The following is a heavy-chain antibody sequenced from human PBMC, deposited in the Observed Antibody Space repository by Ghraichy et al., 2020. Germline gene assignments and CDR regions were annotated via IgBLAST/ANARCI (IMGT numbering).Heavy chain of an antibody. CDR1: GGSISSYY. CDR3: ARVEVGATPPVAFDI. Sequence: SQTLSLTCTVSGGSISSYYWSWIRQPPGKGLEWIGYIYYSGSTNYNPSLKSRVTISVDTSKNQFSLKLSSVTAADTAVYYCARVEVGATPPVAFDIWGQGTMVTVSS. CDR2: IYYSGST. J-gene: IGHJ3*02. D-gene: IGHD1-26*01. V-gene: IGHV4-59*01.